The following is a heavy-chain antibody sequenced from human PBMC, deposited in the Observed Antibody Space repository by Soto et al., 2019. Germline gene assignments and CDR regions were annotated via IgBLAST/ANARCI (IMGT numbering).Heavy chain of an antibody. V-gene: IGHV1-3*01. D-gene: IGHD2-2*01. CDR1: GYTFTSYA. CDR3: ARDGIVVVPAAYKNWFDP. Sequence: ALVKVSCKASGYTFTSYAMHWVRQAPGQRLGWMGWINAGNGNTKYSQKFQGRVTITRDTSASTAYMELSSLRSEDTAVYYCARDGIVVVPAAYKNWFDPWGQGTLVTVSS. CDR2: INAGNGNT. J-gene: IGHJ5*02.